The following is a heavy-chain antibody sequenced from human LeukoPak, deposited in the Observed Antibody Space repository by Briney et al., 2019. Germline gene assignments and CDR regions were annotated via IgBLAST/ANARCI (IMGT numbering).Heavy chain of an antibody. CDR3: ARDQGYSNYY. D-gene: IGHD4-11*01. CDR2: IYTSGST. Sequence: PSETLSLTCTVSGGSISSGSYYWSWIRQPAGKGLEWIGRIYTSGSTNHNPSLKSRVTISVDTSKNQFSLKLSSVTAADTAVYYCARDQGYSNYYWGQGTLVTVSS. J-gene: IGHJ4*02. V-gene: IGHV4-61*02. CDR1: GGSISSGSYY.